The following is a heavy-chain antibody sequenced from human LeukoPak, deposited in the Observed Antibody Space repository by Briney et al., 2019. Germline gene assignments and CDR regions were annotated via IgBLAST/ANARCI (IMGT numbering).Heavy chain of an antibody. D-gene: IGHD3-22*01. CDR3: AREGTYDSGGYYHFDY. V-gene: IGHV4-61*01. J-gene: IGHJ4*02. CDR1: GGSISSSSYY. Sequence: PSETLSLTCTVSGGSISSSSYYWGWIRQPPGKGLEWVGCISYSGSTNHNPSLKSRVTISVDTSKNQFSLKLSSVTAADTAMYFCAREGTYDSGGYYHFDYWGQGTLVTVSS. CDR2: ISYSGST.